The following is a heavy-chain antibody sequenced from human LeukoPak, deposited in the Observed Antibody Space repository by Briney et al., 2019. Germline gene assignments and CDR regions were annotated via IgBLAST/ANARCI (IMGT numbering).Heavy chain of an antibody. CDR1: GYTFTDYY. CDR2: ISPNSGGT. D-gene: IGHD1-14*01. J-gene: IGHJ5*02. Sequence: ASVKVSCKASGYTFTDYYMHWVRQAPGQGLEWMGWISPNSGGTNYAQKFQGRVTMTRDTSISTAYMELSRLRSDDTAVYYCARDYAGDNWFDPWGQGTLVTVSS. V-gene: IGHV1-2*02. CDR3: ARDYAGDNWFDP.